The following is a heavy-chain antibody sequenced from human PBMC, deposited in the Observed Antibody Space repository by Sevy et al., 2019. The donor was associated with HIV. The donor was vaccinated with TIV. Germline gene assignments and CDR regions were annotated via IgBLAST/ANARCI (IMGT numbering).Heavy chain of an antibody. CDR3: ASGGYYDSSGYYDRFEYFQH. D-gene: IGHD3-22*01. V-gene: IGHV4-4*07. CDR2: IYTSGST. Sequence: SETLSLTCTVSGGSISSYYWSWIRQPAGKGLEWIGRIYTSGSTNYNPSLKRRVTMAVHTSKNQFSLKLSSVTATDTAVYYCASGGYYDSSGYYDRFEYFQHWGQGTLVTVSS. CDR1: GGSISSYY. J-gene: IGHJ1*01.